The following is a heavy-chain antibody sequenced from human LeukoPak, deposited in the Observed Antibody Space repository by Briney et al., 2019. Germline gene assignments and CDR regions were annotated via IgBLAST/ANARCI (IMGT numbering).Heavy chain of an antibody. CDR3: ARDATARYYYYGMDV. D-gene: IGHD5-18*01. CDR1: GGTFRSYA. Sequence: SVKVSCKASGGTFRSYAITWVRQAPGQGLEWMGGIIPIFGTANYAQKFQGRVTITADESTSTAYMELSSLRSEDTAVYYCARDATARYYYYGMDVWGQGTTVTVSS. CDR2: IIPIFGTA. J-gene: IGHJ6*02. V-gene: IGHV1-69*01.